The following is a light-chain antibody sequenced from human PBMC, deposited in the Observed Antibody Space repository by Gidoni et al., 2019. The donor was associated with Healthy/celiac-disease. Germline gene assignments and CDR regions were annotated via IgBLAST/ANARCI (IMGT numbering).Light chain of an antibody. V-gene: IGKV3-11*01. CDR2: DAS. J-gene: IGKJ2*01. CDR1: QSVSSY. CDR3: QQRSNWPPVT. Sequence: EIVLTQSPATLSLSPGERATLSCRASQSVSSYLAWYQQKPGQAPRLLIYDASNRATGTPARCSGSGAGTDFTLTISSREPEDFAVDYCQQRSNWPPVTFGQGTKLEIK.